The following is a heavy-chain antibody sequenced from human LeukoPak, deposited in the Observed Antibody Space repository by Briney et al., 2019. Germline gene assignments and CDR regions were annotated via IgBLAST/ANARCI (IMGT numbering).Heavy chain of an antibody. J-gene: IGHJ3*01. CDR2: IYTSGST. D-gene: IGHD6-6*01. CDR3: ASEFSSSTWAFDV. CDR1: GGSISNGSYY. V-gene: IGHV4-61*02. Sequence: SQTLSLTCTVSGGSISNGSYYWRWIRQPAGKGLEWIARIYTSGSTNNNPFLKSRVTILVDTSKKQFSLKLSSVTAADTAVYYCASEFSSSTWAFDVWGQGTMVTVSS.